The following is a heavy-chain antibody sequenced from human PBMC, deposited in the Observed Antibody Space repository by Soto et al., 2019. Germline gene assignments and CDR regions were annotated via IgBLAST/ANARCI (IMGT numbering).Heavy chain of an antibody. D-gene: IGHD5-12*01. CDR2: INHSGST. CDR3: ARGRGRIPTGMATLNQIGFAP. J-gene: IGHJ5*02. Sequence: SETLSLTCAVYGGSFSGYYWSWIRQPPGKGLEWFGEINHSGSTNYNPSLKSRVTISVDTSKNQFSLKLSSVTAADTAVYYCARGRGRIPTGMATLNQIGFAPWRQGTLVTVSS. V-gene: IGHV4-34*01. CDR1: GGSFSGYY.